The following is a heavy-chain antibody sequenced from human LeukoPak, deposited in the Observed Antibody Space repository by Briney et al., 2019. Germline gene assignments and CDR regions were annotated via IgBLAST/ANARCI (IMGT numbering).Heavy chain of an antibody. CDR1: GFTFRNYV. J-gene: IGHJ4*02. D-gene: IGHD1-26*01. CDR3: AKLVGATLFDY. V-gene: IGHV3-30*18. Sequence: GGSLRLSCAASGFTFRNYVIHWVRQAPGKGLEWVAVISYDGSNKYYADSVKGRFTISRDNSKNTLYLQMNSLRAEDTAVYYCAKLVGATLFDYWGQGTLVTVSS. CDR2: ISYDGSNK.